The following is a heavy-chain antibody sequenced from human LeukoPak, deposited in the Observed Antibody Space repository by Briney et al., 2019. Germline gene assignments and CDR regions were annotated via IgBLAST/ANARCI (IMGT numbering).Heavy chain of an antibody. J-gene: IGHJ4*02. V-gene: IGHV4-59*01. CDR2: IYYSVST. CDR3: ARSYSSGPDY. Sequence: SETLSLTCTVSGGSISSYYWSWIRQPPGKGLEWIGYIYYSVSTNYNPSLKSRVTISVDTSKNKFSLKLSSVTAADTAVYYCARSYSSGPDYWGQGTLVTVSS. D-gene: IGHD6-19*01. CDR1: GGSISSYY.